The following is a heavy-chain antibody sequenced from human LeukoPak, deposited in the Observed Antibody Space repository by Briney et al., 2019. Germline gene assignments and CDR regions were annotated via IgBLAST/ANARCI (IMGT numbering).Heavy chain of an antibody. CDR2: ISSSSSYI. D-gene: IGHD1-26*01. CDR1: GFTFSSYS. V-gene: IGHV3-21*01. CDR3: ARRSGQRAFDI. Sequence: GGSLRLSCAASGFTFSSYSMNWVRQAPGKGLEWVSSISSSSSYIYYADSVKGRFTISRDNARNSLYLQMNSLRAEDTAVYYCARRSGQRAFDIWGQGTMVTVSS. J-gene: IGHJ3*02.